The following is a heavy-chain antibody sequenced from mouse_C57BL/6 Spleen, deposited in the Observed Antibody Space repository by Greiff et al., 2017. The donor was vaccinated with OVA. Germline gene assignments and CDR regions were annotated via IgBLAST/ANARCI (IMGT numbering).Heavy chain of an antibody. Sequence: EVKLVESGGGLVKPGGSLKLSCAASGFTFSDYGMHWVRQAPEKGLEWVAYISSGSSTIYYADTVKGRFTISRDNAKNTLFLHMTSLMSEDTAMYYCARGYWCAMVYWGQGTSVTVSS. CDR1: GFTFSDYG. D-gene: IGHD2-3*01. CDR3: ARGYWCAMVY. V-gene: IGHV5-17*01. J-gene: IGHJ4*01. CDR2: ISSGSSTI.